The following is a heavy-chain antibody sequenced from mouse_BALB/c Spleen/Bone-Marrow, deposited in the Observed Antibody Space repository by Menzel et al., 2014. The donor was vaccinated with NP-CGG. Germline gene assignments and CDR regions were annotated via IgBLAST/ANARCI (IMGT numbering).Heavy chain of an antibody. D-gene: IGHD2-2*01. CDR2: INPSSGYT. CDR3: AKRDIYYGYDGNAMDY. Sequence: QVQLQQSGAELARPGASVKTSCKASGYTFTTYTMHWVKQRPGQGLEWIGYINPSSGYTNYNQKFKDKATLTADKSSSTAYMQLSSLTSEDSAVYFCAKRDIYYGYDGNAMDYWGQGTSVTVSS. CDR1: GYTFTTYT. J-gene: IGHJ4*01. V-gene: IGHV1-4*01.